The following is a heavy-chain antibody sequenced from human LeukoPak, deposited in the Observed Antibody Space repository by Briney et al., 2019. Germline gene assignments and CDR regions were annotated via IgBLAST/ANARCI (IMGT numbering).Heavy chain of an antibody. D-gene: IGHD2-2*01. CDR2: ISYDGSNK. CDR3: AKGASRCSSTRCSLYYFDY. CDR1: GFXFSSYG. Sequence: GRSLRLSCVASGFXFSSYGIHWVRQAPGKGLEWVAVISYDGSNKYYADSVKGRFTISRDNSKNTLHLQMNSLRAEDTAVYYCAKGASRCSSTRCSLYYFDYWGQGTLVTVSS. J-gene: IGHJ4*02. V-gene: IGHV3-30*18.